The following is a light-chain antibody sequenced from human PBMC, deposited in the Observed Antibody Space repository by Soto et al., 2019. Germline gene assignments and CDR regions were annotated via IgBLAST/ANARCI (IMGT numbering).Light chain of an antibody. Sequence: DIQMTQSPSSLSASVGDRVIITCRASQSISSHLNWYQQKPGKTPKVLIYAASSLQSGVPSRFSGSGSGTDFTLTISSLQPEDFATYYCQQSYSTPITFGQGTRLEIK. CDR1: QSISSH. V-gene: IGKV1-39*01. CDR2: AAS. J-gene: IGKJ5*01. CDR3: QQSYSTPIT.